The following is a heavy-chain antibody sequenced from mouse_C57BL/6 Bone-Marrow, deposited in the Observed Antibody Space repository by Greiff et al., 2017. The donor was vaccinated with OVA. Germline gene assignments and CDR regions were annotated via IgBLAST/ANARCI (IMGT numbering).Heavy chain of an antibody. CDR2: IYPRDGST. V-gene: IGHV1-78*01. Sequence: VQLQESDAELVKPGASVKISCKVSGYTFTDHTIHWMKQRPEQGLEWIGYIYPRDGSTKYNEKFKGKATLTADKSSSTAYMQLNSLTSEDSAVYFCARDYYGSSSPFAYWGQGTLVTVSA. D-gene: IGHD1-1*01. CDR1: GYTFTDHT. CDR3: ARDYYGSSSPFAY. J-gene: IGHJ3*01.